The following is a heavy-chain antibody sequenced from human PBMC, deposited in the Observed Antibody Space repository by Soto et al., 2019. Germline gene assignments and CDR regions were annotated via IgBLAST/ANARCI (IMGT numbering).Heavy chain of an antibody. CDR3: ARLGGIAMNDAFDI. J-gene: IGHJ3*02. CDR1: GYAFTSYG. V-gene: IGHV1-46*03. D-gene: IGHD6-13*01. Sequence: ASVKVSCKASGYAFTSYGISWVRQAPGQGLEWMGIINPSGGSTSYAQKFQGKVTMTRDTSTSTVYMELSSLRSEDTAVYYCARLGGIAMNDAFDIWGQGTMVTVSS. CDR2: INPSGGST.